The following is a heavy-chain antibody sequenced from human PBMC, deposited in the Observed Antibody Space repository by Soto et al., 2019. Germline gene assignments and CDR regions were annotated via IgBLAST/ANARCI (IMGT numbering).Heavy chain of an antibody. CDR1: GFTFSSYD. Sequence: GGSLRLSCAASGFTFSSYDMHWVRQATGKGLEWVSAIGTAGDTYYPGSVKGRFTISRENAKNSLYLQMNSLRAGDTAVYYCARGGAAAGGYYYYYMDVWGKGTTVTVSS. J-gene: IGHJ6*03. CDR3: ARGGAAAGGYYYYYMDV. D-gene: IGHD6-13*01. CDR2: IGTAGDT. V-gene: IGHV3-13*01.